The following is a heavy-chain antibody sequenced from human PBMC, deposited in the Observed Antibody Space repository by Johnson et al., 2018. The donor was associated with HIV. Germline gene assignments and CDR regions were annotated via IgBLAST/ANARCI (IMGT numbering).Heavy chain of an antibody. CDR1: GFTFSSYA. V-gene: IGHV3-30*04. D-gene: IGHD2-2*02. CDR2: ISYDGSNK. CDR3: ARDRVPAAIGLAYRGAFDI. Sequence: QVQLVESGGGVVQPGRSLRLSCAASGFTFSSYAMHWVRQAPGKGLEWVAVISYDGSNKYYADPVQGRFTISRDNSKNTLYLQMNSLRADDTAVYYCARDRVPAAIGLAYRGAFDIWGQGTMVTVSS. J-gene: IGHJ3*02.